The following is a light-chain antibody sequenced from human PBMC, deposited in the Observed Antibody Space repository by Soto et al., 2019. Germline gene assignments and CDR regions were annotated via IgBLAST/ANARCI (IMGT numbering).Light chain of an antibody. V-gene: IGKV3-20*01. J-gene: IGKJ4*02. CDR1: ESVSGSY. Sequence: PGERAALSCRASESVSGSYIAWYQQKVGQSPRLLIYGASNGATGIPDSFGGSGSGTDFTLIISRLEPEDFSVYYCPHIAGSFGGGTKVDIK. CDR3: PHIAGS. CDR2: GAS.